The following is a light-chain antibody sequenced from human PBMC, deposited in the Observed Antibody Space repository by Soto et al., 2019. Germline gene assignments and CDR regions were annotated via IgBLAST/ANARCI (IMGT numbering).Light chain of an antibody. CDR2: DAS. CDR1: QTISDF. CDR3: QQYSHYTWT. J-gene: IGKJ1*01. V-gene: IGKV1-5*01. Sequence: IQMTQSPSILSASVGDTVTITCRASQTISDFLAWYQQKPGKGPKLLISDASTLESGVPFRFSGSGSGTEFTLTISSLRPEDFATYYCQQYSHYTWTFGQGTKVDIK.